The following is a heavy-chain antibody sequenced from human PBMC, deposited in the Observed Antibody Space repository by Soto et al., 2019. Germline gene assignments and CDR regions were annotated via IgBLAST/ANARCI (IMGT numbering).Heavy chain of an antibody. CDR2: ISYDGNNK. Sequence: QAQLEESGGGVVQPGGSLRLSCAASGFTFRTYAMHWVRQAPGNGLEWVAVISYDGNNKYYADSVKGRFTVSRDNSNNTLYVQMNSLRVEATAVYYCARAGGEDVTTNWFDPWGQGTLVTVSS. D-gene: IGHD3-16*01. CDR1: GFTFRTYA. CDR3: ARAGGEDVTTNWFDP. V-gene: IGHV3-30-3*01. J-gene: IGHJ5*02.